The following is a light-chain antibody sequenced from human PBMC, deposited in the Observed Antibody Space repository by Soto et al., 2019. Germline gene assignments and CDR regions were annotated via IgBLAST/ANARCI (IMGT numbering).Light chain of an antibody. J-gene: IGKJ5*01. CDR1: QTIRGL. CDR2: DTS. Sequence: EIVLTQSPATLSLSPGERATLSCRTSQTIRGLLNWYQQRPGQAPRLLIYDTSNRATAIPARFSGSGSGTDFILTISCLDPEDFGVYFCQQRHNWPITFGQGTRLDIK. V-gene: IGKV3-11*01. CDR3: QQRHNWPIT.